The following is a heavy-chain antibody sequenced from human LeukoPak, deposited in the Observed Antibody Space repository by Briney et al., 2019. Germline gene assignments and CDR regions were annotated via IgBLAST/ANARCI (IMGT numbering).Heavy chain of an antibody. J-gene: IGHJ4*02. CDR1: GGSISRYY. Sequence: SETLSLTCTVSGGSISRYYSSWIRQPPGKRLEWIGYLFHSGTRKYNPPLKSRVTISADTTKNQFFLSLTSTTAADTAVYYCARRRGWKQQVVYFDYWGQGTLASVSS. CDR2: LFHSGTR. D-gene: IGHD6-13*01. CDR3: ARRRGWKQQVVYFDY. V-gene: IGHV4-59*08.